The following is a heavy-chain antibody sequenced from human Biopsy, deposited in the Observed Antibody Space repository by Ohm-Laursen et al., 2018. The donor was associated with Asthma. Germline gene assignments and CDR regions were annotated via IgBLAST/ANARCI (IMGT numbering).Heavy chain of an antibody. CDR1: GFMFRSFG. J-gene: IGHJ4*02. CDR3: AKRRGYSGHDNDY. D-gene: IGHD5-12*01. CDR2: ISYDGNHK. Sequence: SLRLPCSASGFMFRSFGMHWVRQAPGKGLEWVAVISYDGNHKFYEDPAKGRFTISRDNSKNTLYLQMNSLRTEDTAVYYCAKRRGYSGHDNDYWGQGTLVTVSS. V-gene: IGHV3-30*18.